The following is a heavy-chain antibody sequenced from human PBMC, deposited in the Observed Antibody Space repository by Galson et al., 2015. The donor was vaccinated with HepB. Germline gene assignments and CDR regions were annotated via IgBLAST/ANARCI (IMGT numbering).Heavy chain of an antibody. J-gene: IGHJ6*02. CDR2: INPSGGST. Sequence: SVKVSCKASGYTFTSYYMHWVRQAPGQGLEWMGIINPSGGSTSYAQKFQGRVTMTRDTSTSTVYMELSSLRSEDTAVYYCARVCGTSCYTDYYYGMDAWGQGTTVTVSS. V-gene: IGHV1-46*01. CDR3: ARVCGTSCYTDYYYGMDA. D-gene: IGHD2-2*02. CDR1: GYTFTSYY.